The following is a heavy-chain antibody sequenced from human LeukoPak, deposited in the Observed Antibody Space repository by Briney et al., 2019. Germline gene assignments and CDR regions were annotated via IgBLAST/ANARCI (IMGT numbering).Heavy chain of an antibody. CDR1: GFTFSTSA. CDR3: AKGGTGYCSSTSCSYHFDY. Sequence: PGGSLRLSCAASGFTFSTSAMSWVRQAPGKGLEWVSTITADSTYYADSVKGRFTISRDNSKNTVYLQMNSLRAEDTAVHYCAKGGTGYCSSTSCSYHFDYWGQGTLVTVSS. J-gene: IGHJ4*02. D-gene: IGHD2-2*01. CDR2: ITADST. V-gene: IGHV3-23*01.